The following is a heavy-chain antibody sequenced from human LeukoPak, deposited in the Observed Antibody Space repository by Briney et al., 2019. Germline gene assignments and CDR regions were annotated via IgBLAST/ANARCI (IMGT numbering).Heavy chain of an antibody. CDR1: GGTFSSYA. CDR2: IIPIFGTA. D-gene: IGHD5-12*01. Sequence: ASVKVSCKASGGTFSSYAISWVRQAPGQGLEWMGGIIPIFGTANYAQKFQGRVTITADESTSTAYMELRSLRSDDTAVYYCARVGNILPTPDYWGQGTLVTVSS. CDR3: ARVGNILPTPDY. V-gene: IGHV1-69*01. J-gene: IGHJ4*02.